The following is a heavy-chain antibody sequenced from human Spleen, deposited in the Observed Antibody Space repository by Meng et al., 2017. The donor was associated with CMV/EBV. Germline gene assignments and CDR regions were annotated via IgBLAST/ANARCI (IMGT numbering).Heavy chain of an antibody. CDR3: AKDTYDGSGYYPNWFDP. CDR1: GFIFSSYW. V-gene: IGHV3-23*01. Sequence: GGSLRLSCAASGFIFSSYWLSWVRQAPGKGLEWVSAISGSGGSTYHADSVKGRFTISRDNSKNTLYLQMNSLRAEDTAVYYCAKDTYDGSGYYPNWFDPWGQGTLVTVSS. D-gene: IGHD3-22*01. J-gene: IGHJ5*02. CDR2: ISGSGGST.